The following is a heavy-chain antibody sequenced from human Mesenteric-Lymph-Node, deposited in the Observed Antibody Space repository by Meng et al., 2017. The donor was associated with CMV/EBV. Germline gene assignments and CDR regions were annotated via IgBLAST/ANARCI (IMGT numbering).Heavy chain of an antibody. CDR3: ARDRSNYAAHYYGMDV. CDR2: IYYSGTT. CDR1: GGSVSSGSYY. D-gene: IGHD4-11*01. V-gene: IGHV4-61*01. Sequence: SETLSLTCTVSGGSVSSGSYYWNWIRQPPGKGLEWIGYIYYSGTTNYNPSLKSRVTISVDTSKNQFSLKVSSVTAADMAVYYCARDRSNYAAHYYGMDVWGQGTTVTVSS. J-gene: IGHJ6*02.